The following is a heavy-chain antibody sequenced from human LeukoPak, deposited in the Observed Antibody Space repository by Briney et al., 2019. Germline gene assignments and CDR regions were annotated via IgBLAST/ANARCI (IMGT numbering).Heavy chain of an antibody. CDR1: GFSFSNYW. J-gene: IGHJ4*02. CDR3: AKKSRDGSLNY. V-gene: IGHV3-7*03. CDR2: IKQDGGEK. Sequence: GGSLRLSCAVSGFSFSNYWLAWVRQAPGKGLEWVASIKQDGGEKFYVDYVKGRFTISRDNTKNSLYLQMNSLRAEDMALYYCAKKSRDGSLNYWGQGTLVTVSS. D-gene: IGHD5-24*01.